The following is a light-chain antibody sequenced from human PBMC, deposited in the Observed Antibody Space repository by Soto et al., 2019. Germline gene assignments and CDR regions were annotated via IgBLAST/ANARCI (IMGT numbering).Light chain of an antibody. V-gene: IGKV3-20*01. CDR2: GAS. Sequence: EIVLTHSPGTLSLSPCERAALSGRASRSVSSSYLAWYQKKPGQATRLLIYGASSRATGIPDRFSGSGSGTDFTLTISRLEPEDFAVYYCQQYGSSPHFGPGTKVDIK. CDR1: RSVSSSY. CDR3: QQYGSSPH. J-gene: IGKJ3*01.